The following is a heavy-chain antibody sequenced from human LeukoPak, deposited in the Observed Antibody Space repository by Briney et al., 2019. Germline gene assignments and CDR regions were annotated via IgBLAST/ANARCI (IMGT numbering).Heavy chain of an antibody. CDR1: GFTLSSYN. D-gene: IGHD6-13*01. J-gene: IGHJ5*02. CDR2: ISYDGSNK. CDR3: AKDDSSSWYVPNWFDP. V-gene: IGHV3-30*18. Sequence: GGSLRLSCVASGFTLSSYNMKWVRQAPGKGLEWVAVISYDGSNKYYADSVKGRFTISRDNSKNTLYLQMNSLRAEDTAVYYCAKDDSSSWYVPNWFDPWGQGTLVTVSS.